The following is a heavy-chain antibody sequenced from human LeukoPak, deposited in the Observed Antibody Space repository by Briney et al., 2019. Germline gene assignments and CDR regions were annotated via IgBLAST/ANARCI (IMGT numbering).Heavy chain of an antibody. CDR2: INPNSGGT. J-gene: IGHJ4*02. D-gene: IGHD6-19*01. V-gene: IGHV1-2*06. Sequence: GASVKVSCKASGYTFTGYYMHRVRQAPGQGLEWMGRINPNSGGTNYAQKFQGRVTMTRDTSISTAYMELSRLRSDDTAVYYCASTGIAVAGTEGRLYDYWGQGTLVTVSS. CDR3: ASTGIAVAGTEGRLYDY. CDR1: GYTFTGYY.